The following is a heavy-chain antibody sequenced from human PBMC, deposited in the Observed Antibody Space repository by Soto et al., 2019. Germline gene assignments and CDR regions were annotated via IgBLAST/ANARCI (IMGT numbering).Heavy chain of an antibody. V-gene: IGHV1-69*13. Sequence: SVKVSCKASGGTFSSYAISWVRQAPGQGLEWMGGIIPIFGTANYAQKFQGRVTITADESTSTAYMELSSPRSEDTAVYYCARDRPDGYCSGVSCYSPPPKNYFYGMEVWGQGTTVTVSS. J-gene: IGHJ6*02. CDR3: ARDRPDGYCSGVSCYSPPPKNYFYGMEV. D-gene: IGHD2-15*01. CDR2: IIPIFGTA. CDR1: GGTFSSYA.